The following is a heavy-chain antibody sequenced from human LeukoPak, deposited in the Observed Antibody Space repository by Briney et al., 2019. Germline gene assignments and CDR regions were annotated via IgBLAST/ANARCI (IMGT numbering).Heavy chain of an antibody. J-gene: IGHJ4*02. CDR2: IYPGDSDT. CDR1: GSSFTNYW. V-gene: IGHV5-51*01. Sequence: GESLKISCKGSGSSFTNYWIGWVRQMPGKGLEWMGIIYPGDSDTRYSPSFQGQVTISADKSISTAYLQWSSLKASDTAMYYCARSPLGYCSGNSCSYFEYWGQGTLVTVSS. D-gene: IGHD2-15*01. CDR3: ARSPLGYCSGNSCSYFEY.